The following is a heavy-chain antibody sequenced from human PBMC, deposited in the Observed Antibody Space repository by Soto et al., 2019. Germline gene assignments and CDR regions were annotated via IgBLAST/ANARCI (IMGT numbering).Heavy chain of an antibody. CDR1: RFTFSYYA. V-gene: IGHV3-30*04. D-gene: IGHD6-19*01. CDR3: VRTIAVARPDAFDM. CDR2: ILSDGSKR. J-gene: IGHJ3*02. Sequence: GGSLRLSCAASRFTFSYYAMHWIRQAPGKGLEWLAVILSDGSKRYHAESVKGRFTISRDNSKSTLYLQMNSLRVEDSAVYYCVRTIAVARPDAFDMWGQGPMVTLSS.